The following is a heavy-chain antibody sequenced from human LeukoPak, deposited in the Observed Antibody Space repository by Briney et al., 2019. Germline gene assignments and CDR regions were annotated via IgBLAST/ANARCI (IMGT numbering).Heavy chain of an antibody. CDR2: IYYSGST. V-gene: IGHV4-30-4*08. CDR1: GGSFSGYY. Sequence: SETLSLTCAVYGGSFSGYYWSWIRQPPGKGLEWIGYIYYSGSTYYNPSLKSRVTISVDTSKNQFSLKLSSVTAADTAVYYCARAPNYYDSSGYSWYFDLWGRGTLVTVSS. CDR3: ARAPNYYDSSGYSWYFDL. J-gene: IGHJ2*01. D-gene: IGHD3-22*01.